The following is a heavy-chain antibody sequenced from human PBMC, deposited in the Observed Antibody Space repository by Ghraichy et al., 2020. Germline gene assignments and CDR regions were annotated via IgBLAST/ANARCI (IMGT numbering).Heavy chain of an antibody. CDR2: IKQDGSEK. V-gene: IGHV3-7*03. CDR3: ARVGPRLRELLLFDAFDI. CDR1: GFTFSSYW. J-gene: IGHJ3*02. Sequence: GGSLRLSCAASGFTFSSYWMSWVRQAPGKGLEWVANIKQDGSEKYYVDSVKGRFTISRDNAKNSLYLQMNSLRAEDTAVYYCARVGPRLRELLLFDAFDIWGQGTMVTVSS. D-gene: IGHD3-10*01.